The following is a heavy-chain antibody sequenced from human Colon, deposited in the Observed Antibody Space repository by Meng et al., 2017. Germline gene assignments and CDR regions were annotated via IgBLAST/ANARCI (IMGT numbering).Heavy chain of an antibody. CDR3: AASSGWYRIDS. J-gene: IGHJ4*02. CDR1: GVSVTSGQF. CDR2: FHYTGPI. D-gene: IGHD6-19*01. V-gene: IGHV4-4*02. Sequence: QGQLQVSAPGLVKPSVPLSLTRGVSGVSVTSGQFWTWVRQPPGKGLEWIGEFHYTGPINYKPSLMSRVTISVDTSRNQFSLRLTSVTAADTAVYYCAASSGWYRIDSWGQGTLVTVSS.